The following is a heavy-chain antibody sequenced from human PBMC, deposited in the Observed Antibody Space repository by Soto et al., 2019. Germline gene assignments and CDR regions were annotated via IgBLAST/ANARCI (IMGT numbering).Heavy chain of an antibody. J-gene: IGHJ3*02. V-gene: IGHV1-2*02. Sequence: QLHLVQSGAVVKKPGASVTVSCSASGYPVTAYSMHWVRQAPGRGLEWMGGINPATGAAKYTQTFLGRVTLTRATSRGPVSMELSGLTSEYSAVFCVPRGVGVGVAGSAAFDMWGQGTLVTVSS. D-gene: IGHD6-19*01. CDR1: GYPVTAYS. CDR3: PRGVGVGVAGSAAFDM. CDR2: INPATGAA.